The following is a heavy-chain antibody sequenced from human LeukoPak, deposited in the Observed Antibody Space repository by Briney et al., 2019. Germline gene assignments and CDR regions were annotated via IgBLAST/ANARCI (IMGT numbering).Heavy chain of an antibody. J-gene: IGHJ3*02. D-gene: IGHD6-6*01. V-gene: IGHV3-30*18. CDR2: ISYHGRNK. CDR1: GFTFSSYD. Sequence: GTSLRLSCAASGFTFSSYDIHWVRQAPGKGLEWMAVISYHGRNKYYGDSVKGRFTISRNSSKNTLSLQINSLREEDTAVYYCAKPSSSSSTWEAFDIWGQGTLVTVSP. CDR3: AKPSSSSSTWEAFDI.